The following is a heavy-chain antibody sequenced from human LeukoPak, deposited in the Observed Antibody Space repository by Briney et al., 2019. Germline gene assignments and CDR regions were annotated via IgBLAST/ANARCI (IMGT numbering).Heavy chain of an antibody. V-gene: IGHV4-59*01. Sequence: PSETLSLTRTVSGGSISSYYWSWIRQPPGKGLEWIGYIYYSGSTNYNPSLKSRVTISVDTSKNQFSLKLSSVTAADTAVYYCARESYYYDSSGYWGIWGQGTMVTVSS. CDR3: ARESYYYDSSGYWGI. CDR2: IYYSGST. J-gene: IGHJ3*02. CDR1: GGSISSYY. D-gene: IGHD3-22*01.